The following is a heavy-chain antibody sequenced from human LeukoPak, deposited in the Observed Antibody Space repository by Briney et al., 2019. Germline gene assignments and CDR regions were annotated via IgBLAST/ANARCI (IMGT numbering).Heavy chain of an antibody. D-gene: IGHD6-19*01. Sequence: SETLSLTCTVSGGSISSYYWSWIRQPAGKGLEWIGYIYYSGSTNYNPSLKSRVTISVDTSKNQFSLKLSSVTAADTAVYYCARDSGSGWFYYWGQGTLVTVSS. CDR1: GGSISSYY. CDR2: IYYSGST. CDR3: ARDSGSGWFYY. J-gene: IGHJ4*02. V-gene: IGHV4-59*01.